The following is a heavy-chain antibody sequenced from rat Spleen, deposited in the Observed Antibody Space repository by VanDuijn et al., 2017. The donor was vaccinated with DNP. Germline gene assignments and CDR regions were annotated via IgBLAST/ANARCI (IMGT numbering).Heavy chain of an antibody. V-gene: IGHV5-25*01. J-gene: IGHJ3*01. CDR3: ARQRVMYTTATGFAY. CDR1: GFTFSNYY. Sequence: EVQLVESGGGLVQPGKSLKLSCEASGFTFSNYYMAWVRQAPKGGLEWVATISIGVSTTSYPDSVKGRFTISRDNAKSCLYLHMNGLKSEDTATYYCARQRVMYTTATGFAYWGQGTLVTVSS. D-gene: IGHD1-6*01. CDR2: ISIGVSTT.